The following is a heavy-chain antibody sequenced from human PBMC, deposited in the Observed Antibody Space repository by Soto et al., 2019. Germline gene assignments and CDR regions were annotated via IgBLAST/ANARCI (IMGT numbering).Heavy chain of an antibody. V-gene: IGHV3-23*01. Sequence: GGSLRLSCAASGITCSSYAMSWVRQAPGKGLEWVSAISGSGGSTYYADSVKGRFTISRDNSKNTLYLQMNSLRAEDAAVYYCAKRTGPNDYWGQGTLVTVSS. CDR1: GITCSSYA. J-gene: IGHJ4*02. CDR3: AKRTGPNDY. CDR2: ISGSGGST. D-gene: IGHD3-9*01.